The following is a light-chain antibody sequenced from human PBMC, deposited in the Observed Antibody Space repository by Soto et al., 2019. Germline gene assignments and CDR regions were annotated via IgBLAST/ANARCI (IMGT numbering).Light chain of an antibody. CDR2: GND. Sequence: QSVLTQPPSVSGAPGQRVTISCTGSSSNIGAGHDVHWYQHLPGTAPKLLIYGNDNRPSGVPDRFSGSKSGTSASLAITGLQAEDEADDYCQSYDSSLSGSEVFGTGTKLTVL. J-gene: IGLJ1*01. V-gene: IGLV1-40*01. CDR3: QSYDSSLSGSEV. CDR1: SSNIGAGHD.